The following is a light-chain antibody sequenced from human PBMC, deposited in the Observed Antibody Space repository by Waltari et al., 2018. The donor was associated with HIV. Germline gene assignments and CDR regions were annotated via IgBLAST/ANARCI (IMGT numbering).Light chain of an antibody. CDR2: VAS. CDR3: QQSFNSPLT. CDR1: QSISTY. V-gene: IGKV1-39*01. J-gene: IGKJ4*01. Sequence: DIQMTQSPSSLSASVGDRVTITCRVSQSISTYINWYQHKPGKAPKVLIYVASNLQSGVPSRFSGSGSGTDFTLTISSLQPEDSATYYCQQSFNSPLTFGGGTKVEIK.